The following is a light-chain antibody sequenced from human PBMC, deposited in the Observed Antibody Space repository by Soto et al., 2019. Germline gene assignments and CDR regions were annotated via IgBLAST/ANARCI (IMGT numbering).Light chain of an antibody. J-gene: IGKJ1*01. Sequence: DIQMTQSPSSLSASVGDRVTISCRSSQHISTYLNCYQHKPGKAPKLLVYAASTLQSGVPSLFSGSGSGTDFRLTISSLQPEDFATYYCQQTDTIPRTFGQGTKLDLK. V-gene: IGKV1-39*01. CDR1: QHISTY. CDR3: QQTDTIPRT. CDR2: AAS.